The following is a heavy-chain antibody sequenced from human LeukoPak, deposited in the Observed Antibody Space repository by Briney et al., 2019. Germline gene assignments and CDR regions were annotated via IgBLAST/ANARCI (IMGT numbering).Heavy chain of an antibody. V-gene: IGHV1-69*04. CDR1: GGTFSSYA. D-gene: IGHD3-22*01. CDR3: ARYDSSGYYLGY. J-gene: IGHJ4*02. CDR2: IIPILGIA. Sequence: ASVKVSCKASGGTFSSYAISWVRQAPGQGLEWMGWIIPILGIANYAQKFQGRVTITADKSTSTAYMELSSLRSEDTAVYYCARYDSSGYYLGYWGQGTLVTVSS.